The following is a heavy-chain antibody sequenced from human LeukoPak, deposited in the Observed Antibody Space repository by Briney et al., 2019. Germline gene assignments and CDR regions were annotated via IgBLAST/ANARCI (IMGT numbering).Heavy chain of an antibody. CDR1: GGTFSSYA. D-gene: IGHD3-16*02. Sequence: ASVNVSCKASGGTFSSYAISWVRQAPGQGLEWMGGIIPIFGTANYAQKFQGRVTITADKSTSTAYMELSSLRSEDTAVYYCARVGGDYDYVWGSYRLDYWGQGTLVTVSS. V-gene: IGHV1-69*06. CDR3: ARVGGDYDYVWGSYRLDY. J-gene: IGHJ4*02. CDR2: IIPIFGTA.